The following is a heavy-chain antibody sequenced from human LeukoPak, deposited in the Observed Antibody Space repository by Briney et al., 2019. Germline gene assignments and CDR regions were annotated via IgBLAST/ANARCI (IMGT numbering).Heavy chain of an antibody. D-gene: IGHD3-10*01. J-gene: IGHJ3*02. CDR3: AKSNGYGLVDI. V-gene: IGHV4-34*10. CDR1: GESFSGNY. Sequence: PSETLSLTCAVYGESFSGNYWSWIRQSPGKGLEWIGEINHSGGTNYNPSLKSRITMSADTSRNQFSLKLTSVTAADTAVYYCAKSNGYGLVDIWGQGTMVTVSS. CDR2: INHSGGT.